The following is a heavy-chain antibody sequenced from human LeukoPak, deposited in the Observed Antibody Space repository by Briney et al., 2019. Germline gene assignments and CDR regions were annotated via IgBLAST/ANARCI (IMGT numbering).Heavy chain of an antibody. CDR2: IYHSGRT. Sequence: SETLSLTCAVSGGSFSGYYWTWIRQPPGKGLEWIGEIYHSGRTNYNPSLKSRVIMSVDTSKNQFSLKLSSVTAADTAVYYCARAPYSSSPGTGWFDPWGQGTLVTVSS. CDR3: ARAPYSSSPGTGWFDP. CDR1: GGSFSGYY. V-gene: IGHV4-34*01. J-gene: IGHJ5*02. D-gene: IGHD6-13*01.